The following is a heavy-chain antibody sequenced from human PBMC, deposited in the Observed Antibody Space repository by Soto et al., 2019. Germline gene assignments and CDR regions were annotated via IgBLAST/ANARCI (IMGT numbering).Heavy chain of an antibody. CDR3: AADHCSGGSCYWDAFDI. Sequence: GASVKVSFKASGFTFTSSAVQWVRQARGQRLEWIGWIVVGSGNTNYAQKFQERVTITRDMSTSTAYMELSSLRSEDTAVYYCAADHCSGGSCYWDAFDIWGQGTMVTVSS. V-gene: IGHV1-58*01. D-gene: IGHD2-15*01. CDR1: GFTFTSSA. J-gene: IGHJ3*02. CDR2: IVVGSGNT.